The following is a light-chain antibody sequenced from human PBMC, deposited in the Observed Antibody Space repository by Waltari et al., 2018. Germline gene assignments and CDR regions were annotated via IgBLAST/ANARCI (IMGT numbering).Light chain of an antibody. CDR3: QQSHDFPYS. J-gene: IGKJ2*03. CDR1: QYVSTS. CDR2: AES. Sequence: DIQLTQSPSSLSASVGDRVSITCRASQYVSTSLNWYQQKPGRAPKLLIYAESSLQSGAPARFSGSGSGTEFTLTISSLQPEDFATFYCQQSHDFPYSFGQGTNLEIK. V-gene: IGKV1-39*01.